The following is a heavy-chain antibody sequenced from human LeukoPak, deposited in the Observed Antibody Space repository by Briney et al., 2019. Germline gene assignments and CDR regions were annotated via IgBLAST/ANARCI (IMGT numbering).Heavy chain of an antibody. CDR1: GLTFSKAW. CDR2: IKSKTDGGTT. Sequence: PGGSLRLSCAASGLTFSKAWMSWVPQAPGKGLEWLGRIKSKTDGGTTDYAAPVKGRFTISRDDSKETLDLQMNSLKTEDTAVYYCTTYTYGYFDYWGQGTLVTVSS. V-gene: IGHV3-15*01. CDR3: TTYTYGYFDY. J-gene: IGHJ4*02. D-gene: IGHD5-18*01.